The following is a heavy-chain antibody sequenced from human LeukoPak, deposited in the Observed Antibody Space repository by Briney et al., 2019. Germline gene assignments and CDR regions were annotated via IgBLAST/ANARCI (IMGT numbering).Heavy chain of an antibody. CDR3: ARDWSDYGEAY. CDR1: GFTFSNYA. D-gene: IGHD4-17*01. CDR2: LTGRGDSA. Sequence: GGSLRLSCGASGFTFSNYAMYWVRQAPGKGLEWVSGLTGRGDSAYYADSVKGRFTISRDNSKNTLYLEMNSLSPEDTAVYYCARDWSDYGEAYWGQGTLVTVSS. J-gene: IGHJ4*02. V-gene: IGHV3-23*01.